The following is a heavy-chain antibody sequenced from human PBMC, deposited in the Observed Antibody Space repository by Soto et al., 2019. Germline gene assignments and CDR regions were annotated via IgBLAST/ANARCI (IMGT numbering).Heavy chain of an antibody. D-gene: IGHD6-19*01. CDR2: IYKSGIT. J-gene: IGHJ3*02. V-gene: IGHV4-59*01. CDR3: ARAPLYSSGWPLSGFAI. Sequence: PSETLSLTCTVSGASISSFYWTWIRQPPGKGLEWIGHIYKSGITNNNPSLRSRVTTSTDTSKNQFSLKLTSVTAADTAVYYCARAPLYSSGWPLSGFAISGQRTTV. CDR1: GASISSFY.